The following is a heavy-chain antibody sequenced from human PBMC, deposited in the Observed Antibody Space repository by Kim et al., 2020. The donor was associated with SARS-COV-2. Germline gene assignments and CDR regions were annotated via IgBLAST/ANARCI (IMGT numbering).Heavy chain of an antibody. CDR2: IYYSGST. Sequence: SETLSLTCTVSGGSISSYYWSWIRQPPGKGLEWIGYIYYSGSTNYNPSLKSRVTISVDTSKNQFSLKLSSVTAADTAVYYCARDLPSIAAAGRFDPWGQGTLVTVSS. J-gene: IGHJ5*02. CDR3: ARDLPSIAAAGRFDP. CDR1: GGSISSYY. D-gene: IGHD6-13*01. V-gene: IGHV4-59*01.